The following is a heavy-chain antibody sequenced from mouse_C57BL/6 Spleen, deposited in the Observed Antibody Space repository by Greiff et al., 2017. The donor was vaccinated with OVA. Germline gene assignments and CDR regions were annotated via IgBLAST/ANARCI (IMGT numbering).Heavy chain of an antibody. CDR1: GYAFSSSW. Sequence: VQLQQSGPELVKPGASVKISCTASGYAFSSSWMNWVKQRPGKGLEWIGRIYPGDGDTNYNGKFKGKATLTADKSSSTAYMQLSSLTSEDSAVYFCARESLEEAMDYWGQGTSVTVSS. CDR3: ARESLEEAMDY. V-gene: IGHV1-82*01. J-gene: IGHJ4*01. CDR2: IYPGDGDT.